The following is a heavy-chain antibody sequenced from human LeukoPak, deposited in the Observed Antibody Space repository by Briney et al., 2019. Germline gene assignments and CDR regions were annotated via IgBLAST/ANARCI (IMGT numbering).Heavy chain of an antibody. CDR2: IYYRGNT. Sequence: SETLSLTCTLSGGSISSNYWSWIRQPPGKGLEWIGEIYYRGNTNYNPSLKSRVSMSVDRSRNQFSLKLSSVTAADTAVYYCATYYDSGGYRFDYWGQGILVTVSS. V-gene: IGHV4-59*12. CDR1: GGSISSNY. J-gene: IGHJ4*02. D-gene: IGHD3-22*01. CDR3: ATYYDSGGYRFDY.